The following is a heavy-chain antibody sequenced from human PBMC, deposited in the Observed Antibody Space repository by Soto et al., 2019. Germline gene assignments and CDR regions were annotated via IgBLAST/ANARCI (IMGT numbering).Heavy chain of an antibody. Sequence: QVQLVESGGGVVQPGRSLRLSCAASGFTFSSYGMHWVRQAPGKGLEWVAVIWYDGSNKYYADSVKGRFTISRDNSKNTLYLEMNSLRAEDTAVYYCAREGAAVAEGRVGNPTEFDYWGQGTPVTVSS. CDR3: AREGAAVAEGRVGNPTEFDY. D-gene: IGHD6-19*01. CDR2: IWYDGSNK. CDR1: GFTFSSYG. V-gene: IGHV3-33*01. J-gene: IGHJ4*02.